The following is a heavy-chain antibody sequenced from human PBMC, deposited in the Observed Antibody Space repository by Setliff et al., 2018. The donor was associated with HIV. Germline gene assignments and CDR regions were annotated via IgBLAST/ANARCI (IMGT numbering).Heavy chain of an antibody. CDR3: AKAKTQL. CDR1: GFTLRSYA. Sequence: GGSLRLSCAASGFTLRSYAMYWVRQAPGKGLEWVAGISGAGATTYYADSVKGRFTISRDNSKNTLYLQMNSLRAEDTATYYCAKAKTQLWGQGTLVTVSS. D-gene: IGHD6-13*01. J-gene: IGHJ4*02. CDR2: ISGAGATT. V-gene: IGHV3-23*01.